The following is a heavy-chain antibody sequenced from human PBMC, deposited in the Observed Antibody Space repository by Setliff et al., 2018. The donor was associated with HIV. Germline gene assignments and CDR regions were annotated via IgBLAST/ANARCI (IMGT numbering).Heavy chain of an antibody. J-gene: IGHJ5*02. D-gene: IGHD2-8*02. CDR3: AKTAYYFNTGGPKGWFDP. CDR1: GFTFSNYW. CDR2: IKQDGSEK. Sequence: GGSLRLSCAASGFTFSNYWMSWVRQAPGKGLEWVANIKQDGSEKYYVDSVKGRFTISRDNAQNSLDLQMNSLRAEDTAVYYCAKTAYYFNTGGPKGWFDPWGQGTLVTVSS. V-gene: IGHV3-7*03.